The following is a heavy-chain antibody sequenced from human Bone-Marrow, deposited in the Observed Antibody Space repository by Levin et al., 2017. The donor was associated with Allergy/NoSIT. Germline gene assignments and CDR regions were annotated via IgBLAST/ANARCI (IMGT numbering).Heavy chain of an antibody. J-gene: IGHJ4*02. CDR2: IIPIFGTA. CDR3: ARDLGLGYCSGGSCPKGYFDY. V-gene: IGHV1-69*06. CDR1: GGTFSSYA. Sequence: RASVKVSCKASGGTFSSYAISWVRQAPGQGLEWMGGIIPIFGTANYAQKFQGRVTITADKSTSTAYMELSSLRSEDTAVYYCARDLGLGYCSGGSCPKGYFDYWGQGTLVTVSS. D-gene: IGHD2-15*01.